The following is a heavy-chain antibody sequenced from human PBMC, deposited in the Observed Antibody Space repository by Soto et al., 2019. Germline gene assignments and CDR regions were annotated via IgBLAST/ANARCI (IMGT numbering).Heavy chain of an antibody. CDR1: GFTFDEYA. Sequence: PGGSLRLSCAASGFTFDEYAMHWVRQAPGKGLEWVSGISWNSGSIGYADSVKGRFTISRDNAKNSLYLQMNSQRAEDTALYYCAKDLGSGTYYGMDVWGQGTTVTVSS. D-gene: IGHD1-26*01. V-gene: IGHV3-9*01. J-gene: IGHJ6*02. CDR2: ISWNSGSI. CDR3: AKDLGSGTYYGMDV.